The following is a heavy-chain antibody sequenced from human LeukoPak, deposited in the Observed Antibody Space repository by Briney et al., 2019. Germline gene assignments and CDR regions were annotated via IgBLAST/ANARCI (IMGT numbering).Heavy chain of an antibody. J-gene: IGHJ4*02. D-gene: IGHD3-16*01. CDR2: IRHNGIQK. Sequence: GGSLRLSCAASGFRFINYGMHWVRQAPDRGLEWVAFIRHNGIQKYYADSVKGRFTISRDDSENTVFLQMHSLKPDDTAAYFCAKASGRSAYGLDYWGQGTLVTV. V-gene: IGHV3-30*02. CDR3: AKASGRSAYGLDY. CDR1: GFRFINYG.